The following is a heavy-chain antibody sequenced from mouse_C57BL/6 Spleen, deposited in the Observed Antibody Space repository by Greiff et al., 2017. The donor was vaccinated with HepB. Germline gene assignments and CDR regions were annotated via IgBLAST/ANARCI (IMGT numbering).Heavy chain of an antibody. D-gene: IGHD1-1*01. J-gene: IGHJ4*01. CDR1: GFTFSSYA. CDR2: ISSGGDYI. CDR3: TRDRYGSSYYYAMDY. Sequence: EVQGVESGEGLVKPGGSLKLSCAASGFTFSSYAMSWVRQTPEKRLEWVAYISSGGDYIYYADTVKGRFTISRDNARNTLYLQMSSLKSEDTAMYYCTRDRYGSSYYYAMDYWGQGTSVTVSS. V-gene: IGHV5-9-1*02.